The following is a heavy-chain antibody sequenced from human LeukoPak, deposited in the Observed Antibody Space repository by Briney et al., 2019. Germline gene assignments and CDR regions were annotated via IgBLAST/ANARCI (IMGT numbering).Heavy chain of an antibody. CDR1: GGSVSGYH. V-gene: IGHV4-4*07. D-gene: IGHD5-24*01. Sequence: PSETLSLTCTVSGGSVSGYHWSWIRQPAGKGLEWIGRIYSSGSTNYHPSLKSRVTMSVDTSKNQFSLKLNSVTAADTAVYFCAREKMAGVPLFDYWGQGTLVTVSS. J-gene: IGHJ4*02. CDR2: IYSSGST. CDR3: AREKMAGVPLFDY.